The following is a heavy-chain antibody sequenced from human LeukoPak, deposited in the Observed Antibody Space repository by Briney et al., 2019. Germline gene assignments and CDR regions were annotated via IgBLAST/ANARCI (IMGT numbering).Heavy chain of an antibody. CDR1: GGSISSSSYY. J-gene: IGHJ4*02. Sequence: PSETLSLTCTVSGGSISSSSYYWGWIRQPPGKGLEWIGSIYYSGSTYYNPSLKSRVTISVDTSKNQFSLKLSSVTAADTAVYYCAKPTPPLLAAAGTYYFDYWGQGTLVTVSS. CDR3: AKPTPPLLAAAGTYYFDY. CDR2: IYYSGST. V-gene: IGHV4-39*01. D-gene: IGHD6-13*01.